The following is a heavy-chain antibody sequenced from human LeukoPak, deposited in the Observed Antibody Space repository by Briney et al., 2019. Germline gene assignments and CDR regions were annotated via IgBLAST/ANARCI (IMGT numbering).Heavy chain of an antibody. V-gene: IGHV1-8*01. CDR3: ARMFIAAAGTHRYYYYGMDV. CDR1: GYTFTSYD. J-gene: IGHJ6*02. D-gene: IGHD6-13*01. Sequence: ASVKVSCKASGYTFTSYDINWVRQATGQGLEWMGWMNPNSGNTGYAQKFQGRVTMTRNTSISTAYTELSSLRSEDTAVYYCARMFIAAAGTHRYYYYGMDVWGQGTTVTVSS. CDR2: MNPNSGNT.